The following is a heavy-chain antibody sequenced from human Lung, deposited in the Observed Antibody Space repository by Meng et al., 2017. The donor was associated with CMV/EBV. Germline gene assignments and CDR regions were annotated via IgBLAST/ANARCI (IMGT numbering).Heavy chain of an antibody. CDR1: GGTFSSYA. D-gene: IGHD2-2*01. Sequence: SVKVSCKASGGTFSSYAISWVRQAPGQGLEWMGGMIPIFGTANYAQKFQGRVTITTDESTSTAYMELSSLRSEDTAVYYCAREGGCSSTSCYYYYGMDVWGQGTTVTVSS. V-gene: IGHV1-69*05. CDR2: MIPIFGTA. J-gene: IGHJ6*02. CDR3: AREGGCSSTSCYYYYGMDV.